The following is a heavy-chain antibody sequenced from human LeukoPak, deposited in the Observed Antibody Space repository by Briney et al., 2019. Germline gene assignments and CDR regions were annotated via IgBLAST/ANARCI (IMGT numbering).Heavy chain of an antibody. J-gene: IGHJ5*02. D-gene: IGHD3-22*01. CDR3: ARLPDRPYYYDSSENWFDP. CDR1: GGSFSGYY. CDR2: INHSGST. Sequence: PSGTLSLTCAVYGGSFSGYYWSWIRQPPGKGLEWIGEINHSGSTNYNPSLKSRVTISVDTSKNQFSLKLSSVTAADTAVYYCARLPDRPYYYDSSENWFDPWGQGTLVTVSS. V-gene: IGHV4-34*01.